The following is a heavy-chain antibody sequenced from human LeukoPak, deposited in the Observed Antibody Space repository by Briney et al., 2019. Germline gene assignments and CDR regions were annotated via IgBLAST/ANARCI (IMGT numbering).Heavy chain of an antibody. CDR3: ARSGSGDVNWIDP. CDR2: IYPGDSDT. CDR1: GYSFTNYW. Sequence: GESLKISCKGSGYSFTNYWIGWVRQMPGKGLEWMGIIYPGDSDTRYSPSFQGQVTISADKSISTAYLQWSSLKASNTAMYYCARSGSGDVNWIDPWGQGTLVTVSS. J-gene: IGHJ5*02. D-gene: IGHD1-26*01. V-gene: IGHV5-51*01.